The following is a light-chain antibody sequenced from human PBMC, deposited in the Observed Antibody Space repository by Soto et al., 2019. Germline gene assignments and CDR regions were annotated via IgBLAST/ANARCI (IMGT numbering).Light chain of an antibody. CDR3: QQYASFPPT. J-gene: IGKJ2*01. Sequence: DIQMTQSPPSMSASVGDRVTITCQASQGMNIYLNWFHQIPGKAPRLLIYDASTLDTGVSARFSGSGSGTDFSVTIANLQPEDVGTYFCQQYASFPPTFGQGTKLDI. CDR1: QGMNIY. CDR2: DAS. V-gene: IGKV1-33*01.